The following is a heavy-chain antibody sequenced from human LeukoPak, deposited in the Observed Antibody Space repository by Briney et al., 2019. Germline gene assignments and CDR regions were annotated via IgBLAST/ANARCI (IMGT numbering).Heavy chain of an antibody. CDR2: IIPIFGTA. D-gene: IGHD1-26*01. Sequence: SVKVSCKASGGTFSSYAISWVRQAPGQGLEWMGGIIPIFGTANYAQKFQGRVTITTDESTSTAYMELSSLRSEETAVYYCAREWEPEVGYFDYWGQGTLVTVSS. CDR3: AREWEPEVGYFDY. V-gene: IGHV1-69*05. J-gene: IGHJ4*02. CDR1: GGTFSSYA.